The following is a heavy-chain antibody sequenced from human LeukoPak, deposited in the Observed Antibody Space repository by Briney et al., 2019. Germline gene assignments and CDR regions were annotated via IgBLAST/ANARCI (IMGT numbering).Heavy chain of an antibody. CDR2: ITSSSSYI. CDR3: ARAAGDY. V-gene: IGHV3-21*01. CDR1: GFTFSSYT. Sequence: GRSLRLSCAASGFTFSSYTMKWVRQAPGKGLEWVSSITSSSSYIYYADSVKGRFTISRDNAKNSLYLQMNSLRAEDTAVYYCARAAGDYWGQGTLVTVSS. J-gene: IGHJ4*02. D-gene: IGHD3-10*01.